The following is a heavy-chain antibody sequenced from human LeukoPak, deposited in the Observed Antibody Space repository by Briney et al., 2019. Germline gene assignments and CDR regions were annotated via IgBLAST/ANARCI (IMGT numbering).Heavy chain of an antibody. V-gene: IGHV4-30-4*01. J-gene: IGHJ4*02. D-gene: IGHD1-26*01. Sequence: SETLSLTCTVSGGSISSGDYYWSWIHQPPGKGLEWIGYIYYSGSTYYNPSLKSRVTISVDTSKNQFSLKLSSVTAADTAVYYCARGEWEPYFDYWGQGTLVTVSS. CDR2: IYYSGST. CDR1: GGSISSGDYY. CDR3: ARGEWEPYFDY.